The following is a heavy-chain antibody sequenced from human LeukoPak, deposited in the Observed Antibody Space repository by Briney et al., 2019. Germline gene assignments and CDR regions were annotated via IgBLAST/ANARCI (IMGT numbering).Heavy chain of an antibody. CDR1: GYTFTSYG. J-gene: IGHJ3*02. Sequence: GASVKVSCKASGYTFTSYGISWVRQAPGQGLEWMGWVSAYNGNTNYAQKLQGRVTMTTDTSTSTAYMELRSLRSDDTAVYYCAIGILTGYNDAFDIWGQGTMVTVSS. CDR2: VSAYNGNT. V-gene: IGHV1-18*01. D-gene: IGHD3-9*01. CDR3: AIGILTGYNDAFDI.